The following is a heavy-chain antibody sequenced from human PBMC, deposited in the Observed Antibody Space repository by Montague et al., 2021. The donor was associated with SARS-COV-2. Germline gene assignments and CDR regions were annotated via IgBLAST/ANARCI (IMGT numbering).Heavy chain of an antibody. CDR3: AKNFPGQFYFDD. V-gene: IGHV3-53*01. J-gene: IGHJ4*02. Sequence: ETLSLTCNISGYSITSVSYWGWIRQTPGKGLEWVSGISSGGNKHHADSVKGRFTISRDDSRNTLYLQMHSLRAEDTAMYYCAKNFPGQFYFDDWGQGTLVAVSS. D-gene: IGHD2/OR15-2a*01. CDR2: ISSGGNK. CDR1: GYSITSVSY.